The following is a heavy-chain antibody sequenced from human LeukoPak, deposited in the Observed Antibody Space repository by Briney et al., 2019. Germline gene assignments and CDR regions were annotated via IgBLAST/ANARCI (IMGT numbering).Heavy chain of an antibody. CDR1: GSTFSSYW. J-gene: IGHJ4*02. Sequence: PGGSLRLSCAASGSTFSSYWMHWVRQTPGKGLVSVSRIDTDGSSIKYADSVKGRFTISRDNAKNTLYLQMNSLRAEDTAVYYCARGGAASGYYYTLGWGQGALVTVSS. D-gene: IGHD3-22*01. CDR2: IDTDGSSI. CDR3: ARGGAASGYYYTLG. V-gene: IGHV3-74*03.